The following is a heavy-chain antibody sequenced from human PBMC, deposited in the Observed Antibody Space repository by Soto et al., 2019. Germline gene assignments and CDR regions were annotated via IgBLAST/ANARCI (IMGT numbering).Heavy chain of an antibody. V-gene: IGHV1-8*01. D-gene: IGHD4-17*01. J-gene: IGHJ6*02. CDR2: MNPNSGNT. CDR1: GYTFTSYD. CDR3: AREGLVLVPTTVNSDYYYYAMDV. Sequence: ASVKVSCKASGYTFTSYDINWVRQATGQGLEWMGWMNPNSGNTGYAQKFQGRVTMTTDTSTTTAYMELRSLRSDDTAVYYCAREGLVLVPTTVNSDYYYYAMDVWGQGTTVTVSS.